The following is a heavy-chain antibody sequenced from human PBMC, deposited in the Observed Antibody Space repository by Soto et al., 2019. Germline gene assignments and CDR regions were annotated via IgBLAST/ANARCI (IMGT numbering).Heavy chain of an antibody. CDR2: ISYDGSNK. CDR1: GFTFSSYA. Sequence: PRGSLRLSCAASGFTFSSYAMHWVRQAPGKGLEWVAVISYDGSNKYYADSVKGRFTISRDNSKNTLYLQMNSLRAEDTAVYYCARGDTVTYEVDVWGQGTTVTVSS. D-gene: IGHD4-17*01. CDR3: ARGDTVTYEVDV. J-gene: IGHJ6*02. V-gene: IGHV3-30-3*01.